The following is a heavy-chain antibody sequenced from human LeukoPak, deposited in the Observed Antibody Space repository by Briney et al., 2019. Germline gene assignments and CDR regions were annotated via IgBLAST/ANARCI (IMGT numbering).Heavy chain of an antibody. CDR1: GFIFSTFA. Sequence: PGRSLRLSCAASGFIFSTFAMHWVRQAPGKGLEWVALISYDGNFRNYAESVKGRFTISRDNSKNTVHLQMNSLGAEDTAVYYCARPAPPGGIVYSFHIWGQGTMVTVSS. V-gene: IGHV3-30*04. D-gene: IGHD5-12*01. CDR2: ISYDGNFR. CDR3: ARPAPPGGIVYSFHI. J-gene: IGHJ3*02.